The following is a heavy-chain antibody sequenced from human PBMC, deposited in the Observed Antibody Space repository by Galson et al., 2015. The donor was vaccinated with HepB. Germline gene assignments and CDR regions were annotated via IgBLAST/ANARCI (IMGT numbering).Heavy chain of an antibody. D-gene: IGHD3-22*01. CDR1: GGTFSSYA. CDR2: IIPILGIA. Sequence: SVKVSCKASGGTFSSYAISWVRQAPGQGLEWMGRIIPILGIANYAQKFQGRVTITADKSTSTAYMELSSLRSEDTAVYYCARDQITMIVVGPPRYFDYWGQGTLVAVSS. CDR3: ARDQITMIVVGPPRYFDY. V-gene: IGHV1-69*04. J-gene: IGHJ4*02.